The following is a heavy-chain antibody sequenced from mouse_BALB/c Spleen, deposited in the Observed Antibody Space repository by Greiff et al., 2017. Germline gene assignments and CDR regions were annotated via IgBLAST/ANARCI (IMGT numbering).Heavy chain of an antibody. CDR1: GYSITSDYA. D-gene: IGHD2-10*02. V-gene: IGHV3-2*02. J-gene: IGHJ2*01. Sequence: VQLKESGPGLVKPSQSLSLTCTVTGYSITSDYAWNWIRQFPGNKLEWMGYISYSGSTSYNPSLKSRISITRDTSKNQFFLQLNSVTTEDTATYYCARSEYGYFDYWGQGTTLTVSS. CDR3: ARSEYGYFDY. CDR2: ISYSGST.